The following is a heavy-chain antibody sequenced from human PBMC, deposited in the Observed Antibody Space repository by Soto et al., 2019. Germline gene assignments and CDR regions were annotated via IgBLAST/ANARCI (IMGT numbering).Heavy chain of an antibody. CDR3: ARGGNFFDY. D-gene: IGHD1-1*01. CDR1: GFTFTAYS. Sequence: EVQLVDSGGGLVKPGESLRLSCAASGFTFTAYSVNWVCQAPGKGLEWVSSITSGRTYIYYADSVKGRFTISRDNAKKSLYLQMNSLRAEDTAVYYCARGGNFFDYWGQGSLVTVSS. CDR2: ITSGRTYI. V-gene: IGHV3-21*01. J-gene: IGHJ4*02.